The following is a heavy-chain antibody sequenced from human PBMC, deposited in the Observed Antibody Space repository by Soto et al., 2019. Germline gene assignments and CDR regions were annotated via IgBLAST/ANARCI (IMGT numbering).Heavy chain of an antibody. J-gene: IGHJ6*03. V-gene: IGHV4-34*01. Sequence: QVQLQQWGAGLLKPSETLSLTCAVYGGPFSGYYWSWIRQPPGKGLEWIGEINHSGSTNYNPSLKSRVTISVDTSKNQFSLKLSSVTAADTAVYYCARGGNCSGGSCYPKYYYYYMDVWGKGTTVTVSS. CDR1: GGPFSGYY. CDR2: INHSGST. CDR3: ARGGNCSGGSCYPKYYYYYMDV. D-gene: IGHD2-15*01.